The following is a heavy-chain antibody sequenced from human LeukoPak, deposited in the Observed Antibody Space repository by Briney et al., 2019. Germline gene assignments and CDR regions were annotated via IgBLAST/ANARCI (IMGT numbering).Heavy chain of an antibody. V-gene: IGHV3-53*01. CDR3: ARGPLRHFDWLLAIYFDY. D-gene: IGHD3-9*01. Sequence: GGSLRLSCAASGFTVSSNYMSWVRQAPGKGLEWVSVIYSGGSTYYVDSVKGRFTISRDNSKNTLYLQMNSLRAEDTAVYYCARGPLRHFDWLLAIYFDYWGQGTLVTVSS. CDR1: GFTVSSNY. J-gene: IGHJ4*02. CDR2: IYSGGST.